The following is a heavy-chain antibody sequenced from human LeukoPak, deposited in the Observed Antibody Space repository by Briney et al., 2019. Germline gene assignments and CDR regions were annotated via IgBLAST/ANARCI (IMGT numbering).Heavy chain of an antibody. Sequence: ASVKVSCKSSGYTFTSYSISWVRQAPGQGLEWMGWISAYNGNTNYAQKLQGRVTMTTDTSTSTAYMELRSLRSDDTAVYYCARDNSSWQRSYWYFDLWGRGTLVTVSS. V-gene: IGHV1-18*01. J-gene: IGHJ2*01. D-gene: IGHD6-13*01. CDR3: ARDNSSWQRSYWYFDL. CDR1: GYTFTSYS. CDR2: ISAYNGNT.